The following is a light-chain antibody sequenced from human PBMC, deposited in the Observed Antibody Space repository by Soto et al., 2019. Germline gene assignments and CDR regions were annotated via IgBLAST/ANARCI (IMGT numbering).Light chain of an antibody. J-gene: IGLJ2*01. CDR3: CSYAGSSTVV. Sequence: QSVLTQPASVSGSPGQSITISCTGTSSDVGSYNLVSWYQQHPGKAPKLMIYEGSKRPSGVSNRFSGSNSGNTASLTISGLQAEDEADYYCCSYAGSSTVVFGGGTKLTVL. CDR1: SSDVGSYNL. CDR2: EGS. V-gene: IGLV2-23*01.